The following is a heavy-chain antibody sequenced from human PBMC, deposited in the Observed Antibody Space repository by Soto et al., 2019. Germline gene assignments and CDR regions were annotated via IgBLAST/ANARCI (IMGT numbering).Heavy chain of an antibody. D-gene: IGHD5-12*01. J-gene: IGHJ4*02. CDR1: GFTFSSYG. V-gene: IGHV3-30*18. CDR3: AKDLASPDLFDY. Sequence: PGGSLRLSCAASGFTFSSYGMHWVRQAPGKGLEWVAVISYDGSNKYYADSVKGRFTISRDNSKNTLYLQMNSLRAEDTAVYYCAKDLASPDLFDYWGQGTLVTVSS. CDR2: ISYDGSNK.